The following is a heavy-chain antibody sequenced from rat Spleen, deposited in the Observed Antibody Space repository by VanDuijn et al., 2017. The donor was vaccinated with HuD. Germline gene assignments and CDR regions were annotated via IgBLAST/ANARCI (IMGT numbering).Heavy chain of an antibody. V-gene: IGHV6-6*01. J-gene: IGHJ2*01. CDR3: VWRGGWYSGGYFDY. CDR1: GFTFITAW. CDR2: IKAKSNNYAN. Sequence: EVQVLESGGGLVQPGNSLKLSCATSGFTFITAWMYWYRQFPEKRLEWVARIKAKSNNYANDYKESVKGRFTISRDDSKSSIYLQMNNLKEEDSAIYYCVWRGGWYSGGYFDYWGQGVMVTVSS. D-gene: IGHD1-11*01.